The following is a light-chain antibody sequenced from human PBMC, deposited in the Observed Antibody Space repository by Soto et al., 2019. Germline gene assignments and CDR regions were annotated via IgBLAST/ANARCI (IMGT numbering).Light chain of an antibody. CDR2: GAS. V-gene: IGKV3-20*01. Sequence: EIVLTQSPGTLSLSPGERATLSCRASQSVSSSYLAWYQQKPGQAPMLLIYGASSRATGIPDRFSGSGSGTDFTLTISRLEPEDVAEYYCQQYGSSPPNTFGGGTKVEIK. CDR1: QSVSSSY. CDR3: QQYGSSPPNT. J-gene: IGKJ4*01.